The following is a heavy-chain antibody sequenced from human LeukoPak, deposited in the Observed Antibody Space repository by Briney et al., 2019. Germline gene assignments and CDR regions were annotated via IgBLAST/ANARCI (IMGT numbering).Heavy chain of an antibody. CDR1: GFTFSSYG. J-gene: IGHJ4*02. Sequence: GGSLRLSCAASGFTFSSYGMHWVRQAPGKGLEWVAVISYDGSNKYYADSVKGRFTISRDNSKNTLHLQMNSLRAEDTAVYYCATSAAYCSGGSCYSDWGQGTLVTVSS. CDR2: ISYDGSNK. V-gene: IGHV3-30*03. CDR3: ATSAAYCSGGSCYSD. D-gene: IGHD2-15*01.